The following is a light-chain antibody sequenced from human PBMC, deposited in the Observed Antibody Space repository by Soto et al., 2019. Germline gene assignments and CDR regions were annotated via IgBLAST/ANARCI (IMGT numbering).Light chain of an antibody. J-gene: IGKJ2*01. CDR1: EAINNNF. CDR2: GAS. Sequence: EIVLTQSPGALSVAPGETLSLSCRASEAINNNFVAWYQQRPGQVPRLLMYGASIRVSGVPDRISGRRSGTGFILTINSLQPDDFATYYCQQYDTYYTFGQGTKVAIK. V-gene: IGKV3-20*01. CDR3: QQYDTYYT.